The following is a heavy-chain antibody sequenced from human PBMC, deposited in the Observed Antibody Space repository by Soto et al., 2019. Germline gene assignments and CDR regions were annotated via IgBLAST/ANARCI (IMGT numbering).Heavy chain of an antibody. Sequence: PSETLSLTCTVSGGSISSGGYYWSWIRQHPGKGLEWIGYIYYSGSTYYNPSLKSRVTISVDTSKNQFSLELSSVTAADTAVYYCARDRAGTGWFDPWGQGTLVTVSS. V-gene: IGHV4-31*03. CDR3: ARDRAGTGWFDP. D-gene: IGHD6-19*01. CDR2: IYYSGST. CDR1: GGSISSGGYY. J-gene: IGHJ5*02.